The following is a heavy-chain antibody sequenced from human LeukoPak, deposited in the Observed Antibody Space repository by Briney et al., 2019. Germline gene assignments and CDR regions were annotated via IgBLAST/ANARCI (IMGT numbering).Heavy chain of an antibody. CDR2: VSSGFHA. CDR3: AKRGVVIRVILVGFHKEAYYFDS. Sequence: GGSLRLSCTASGFTLGSHDMHWVRHIPGQGLEWVAAVSSGFHAFFADSVQGRFTISTDHPKNTLYLQMNSLRAEDTAVYFCAKRGVVIRVILVGFHKEAYYFDSWGQGALVTVSS. D-gene: IGHD3-22*01. J-gene: IGHJ4*02. CDR1: GFTLGSHD. V-gene: IGHV3-13*01.